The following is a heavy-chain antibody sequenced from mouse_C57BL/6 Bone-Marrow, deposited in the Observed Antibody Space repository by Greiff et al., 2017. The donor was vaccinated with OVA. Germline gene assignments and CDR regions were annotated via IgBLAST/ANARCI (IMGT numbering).Heavy chain of an antibody. D-gene: IGHD2-3*01. CDR3: ARSRDGYFPRHFDY. CDR2: IHPNSGST. J-gene: IGHJ2*01. CDR1: GYTFTSYW. Sequence: VQLQQPGAELVKPGASVKLSCKASGYTFTSYWMHWVKQRPGQGLEWIGMIHPNSGSTNYNEKFKSKATLTVDKSSSTAYMQLSSLTFEDSAVYYCARSRDGYFPRHFDYWGQGTTLTVSS. V-gene: IGHV1-64*01.